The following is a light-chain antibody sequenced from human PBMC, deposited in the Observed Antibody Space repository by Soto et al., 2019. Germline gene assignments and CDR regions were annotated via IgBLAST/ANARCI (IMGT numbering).Light chain of an antibody. CDR3: VLYMGSGIGV. CDR2: STN. V-gene: IGLV8-61*01. Sequence: QTVVTQEPSFSVSPGGTVTLTCGLSSGSVSTSYYPSWYQQTPGQAPRTIIYSTNTRSSGVPDRFSGSILGNKAALTSTGAQADDESDYYCVLYMGSGIGVFGGGTKLTVL. CDR1: SGSVSTSYY. J-gene: IGLJ3*02.